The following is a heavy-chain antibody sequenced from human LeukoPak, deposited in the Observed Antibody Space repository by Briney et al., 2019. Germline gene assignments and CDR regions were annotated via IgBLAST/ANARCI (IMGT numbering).Heavy chain of an antibody. CDR3: ASPYCSSTSCYNYYYYGMDV. Sequence: ASVKVSCKASGGTFSSYAISWVRQAPGQGLEWMGGIIPIFGTANYAQKFQGRVTITADESTSTAYMELSSLRSEDTAVYYCASPYCSSTSCYNYYYYGMDVWGQGTTVTVSS. CDR2: IIPIFGTA. J-gene: IGHJ6*02. V-gene: IGHV1-69*13. CDR1: GGTFSSYA. D-gene: IGHD2-2*02.